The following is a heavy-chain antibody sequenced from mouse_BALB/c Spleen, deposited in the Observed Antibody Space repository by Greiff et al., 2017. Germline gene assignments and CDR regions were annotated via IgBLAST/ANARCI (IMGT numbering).Heavy chain of an antibody. V-gene: IGHV1-4*01. D-gene: IGHD1-2*01. J-gene: IGHJ4*01. CDR2: INPSSGYT. Sequence: VKLQESGAELARPGASVKMSCKASGYTFTSYTMHWVKQRPGQGLEWIGYINPSSGYTNYNQKFKDKATLTADKSSSTAYMQLSSLTSEDSAVYYCARRLRDAMDYWGQGTSVTVSS. CDR1: GYTFTSYT. CDR3: ARRLRDAMDY.